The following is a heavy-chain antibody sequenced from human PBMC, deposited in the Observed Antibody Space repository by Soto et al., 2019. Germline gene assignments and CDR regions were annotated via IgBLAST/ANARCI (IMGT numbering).Heavy chain of an antibody. V-gene: IGHV3-23*01. Sequence: PGGSLRLSCASSGFTFSSYAMSWVRQAPGKGLEWVSAISGSGGSTYYADSVKGRFTISRDNSKNTLYLQMNSLRAEDTAVYYCAKVQGPYYYYGMDVWGQGTTVTVSS. J-gene: IGHJ6*02. CDR1: GFTFSSYA. CDR3: AKVQGPYYYYGMDV. CDR2: ISGSGGST.